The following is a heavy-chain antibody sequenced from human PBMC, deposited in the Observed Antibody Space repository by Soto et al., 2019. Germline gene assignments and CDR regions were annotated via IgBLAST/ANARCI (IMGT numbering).Heavy chain of an antibody. V-gene: IGHV3-53*02. J-gene: IGHJ4*02. CDR3: ARDGNGQSGSPH. CDR1: GFSVSNNF. Sequence: EVQLVETGGGLIQPGGSLRLFCAVSGFSVSNNFMIWVRQAPGKGLEWVSLIYSGGYTAYADSVRGRFAISRDGSMNTLSLQMNSLRVEDTAVYYCARDGNGQSGSPHWGQGTLVTVSS. D-gene: IGHD1-26*01. CDR2: IYSGGYT.